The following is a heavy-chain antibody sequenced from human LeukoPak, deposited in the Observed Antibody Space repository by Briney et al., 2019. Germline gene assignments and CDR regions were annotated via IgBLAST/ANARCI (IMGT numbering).Heavy chain of an antibody. Sequence: GGPQRLSCASSCFTFSSYAMSGVRQPPGKRLEWASALPVVGVIITYADSVKGRFTISRDNTKNTMYLQMNSLSAEDRAVYCCAKTNYYLRAVDFDYWGQGTLVTASS. CDR1: CFTFSSYA. J-gene: IGHJ4*02. V-gene: IGHV3-23*01. CDR2: LPVVGVII. D-gene: IGHD3-10*01. CDR3: AKTNYYLRAVDFDY.